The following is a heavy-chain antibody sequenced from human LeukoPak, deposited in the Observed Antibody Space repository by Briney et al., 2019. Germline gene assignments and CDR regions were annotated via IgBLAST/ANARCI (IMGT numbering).Heavy chain of an antibody. D-gene: IGHD3-22*01. Sequence: PGGSLRLSCAASGFTFSSYAMHWIRQAPGKGLEWVAVISYDGSNKFYADSVKGRFTISRDNSKNTLYLQMNSLRAEDTAVYYCAISGAGDSSGYLALDYWGQGTLVTVSS. V-gene: IGHV3-30*14. CDR1: GFTFSSYA. CDR2: ISYDGSNK. CDR3: AISGAGDSSGYLALDY. J-gene: IGHJ4*02.